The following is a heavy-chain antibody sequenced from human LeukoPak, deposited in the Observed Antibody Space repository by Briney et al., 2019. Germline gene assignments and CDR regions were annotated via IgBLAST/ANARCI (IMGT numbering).Heavy chain of an antibody. V-gene: IGHV3-21*01. CDR3: AREENWSLPDY. CDR2: ISSSSSYI. CDR1: GFTFSSYS. J-gene: IGHJ4*02. D-gene: IGHD3-9*01. Sequence: GGSLRLSCAASGFTFSSYSMNWVRQAPVKGLEWVSTISSSSSYIYYADSVKGRFTISRDNAKNSLYLQMNSLRAEDTAVYYCAREENWSLPDYWGQGTLVTVSS.